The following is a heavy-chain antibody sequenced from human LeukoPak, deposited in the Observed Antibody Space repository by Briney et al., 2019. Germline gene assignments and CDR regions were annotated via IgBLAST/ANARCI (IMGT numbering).Heavy chain of an antibody. D-gene: IGHD2-2*01. CDR2: INHSGST. CDR3: APYCSSTSCYGEGDY. CDR1: GGSFSGYY. Sequence: PSETLSLTCAVYGGSFSGYYWSWIRQPPGKGLEWIGEINHSGSTYYNPSLKSRVTISVDTSKNQFSLNLSSVTAADTAVYYCAPYCSSTSCYGEGDYWGQGTLVTVSS. V-gene: IGHV4-34*01. J-gene: IGHJ4*02.